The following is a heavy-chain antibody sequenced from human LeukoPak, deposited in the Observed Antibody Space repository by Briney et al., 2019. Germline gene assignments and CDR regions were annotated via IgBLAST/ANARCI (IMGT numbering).Heavy chain of an antibody. CDR3: ARVSPSLDDFWSGPRPDAFDI. D-gene: IGHD3-3*01. Sequence: GGSLRLSCAASGFTFSSYWMSWVRQAPGKGLEWVANIKQDGSEKYYVDSVKGRFTISRDNAKNSLYLQMNSLRAEDTAVYYSARVSPSLDDFWSGPRPDAFDIWGQGTMVTVSS. CDR1: GFTFSSYW. CDR2: IKQDGSEK. V-gene: IGHV3-7*01. J-gene: IGHJ3*02.